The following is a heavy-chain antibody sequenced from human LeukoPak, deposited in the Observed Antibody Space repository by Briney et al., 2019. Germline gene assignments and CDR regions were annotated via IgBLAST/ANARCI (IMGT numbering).Heavy chain of an antibody. CDR1: GFTFSNNA. D-gene: IGHD3-16*01. V-gene: IGHV3-23*01. J-gene: IGHJ4*02. Sequence: GGSLRLSCAASGFTFSNNAMSWVRQAPGKGLEWVSGISGSAGSTYYADSVKGRFTISRDNSKNTLYLQMNSLRAEDTAVYYCAKVVAFGGDYWGQGTLVTVSS. CDR3: AKVVAFGGDY. CDR2: ISGSAGST.